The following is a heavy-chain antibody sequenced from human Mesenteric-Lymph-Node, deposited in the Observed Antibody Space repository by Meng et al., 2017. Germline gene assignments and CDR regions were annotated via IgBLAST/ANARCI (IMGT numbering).Heavy chain of an antibody. CDR3: ARVSDDYDRTGYYNFDY. V-gene: IGHV1-18*01. CDR2: ISAYNGNT. CDR1: GDTFTNYG. Sequence: QVRLVQSGAEVKKPGASMKVSCKASGDTFTNYGISWVRQAPGQGLEWMGWISAYNGNTNYAQKLQGRVTMTTDTSMSTAYMELRSLRSDDTAVYYCARVSDDYDRTGYYNFDYWGQGTLVTV. D-gene: IGHD3-22*01. J-gene: IGHJ4*02.